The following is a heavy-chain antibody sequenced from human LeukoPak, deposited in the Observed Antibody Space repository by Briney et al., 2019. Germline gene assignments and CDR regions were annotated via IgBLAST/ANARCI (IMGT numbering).Heavy chain of an antibody. D-gene: IGHD1-26*01. Sequence: AXGQGLEXXGXXXPSGGTTVYAQNFQGRVIMTRDTSTSTVHMDLSSLRSEDAAVYYCAREPRPVGATSFGYYFDYWGQGTLVTVSS. CDR3: AREPRPVGATSFGYYFDY. J-gene: IGHJ4*02. CDR2: XXPSGGTT. V-gene: IGHV1-46*01.